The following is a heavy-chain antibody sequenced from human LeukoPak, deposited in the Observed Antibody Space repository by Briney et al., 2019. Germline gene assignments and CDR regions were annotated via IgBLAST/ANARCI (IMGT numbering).Heavy chain of an antibody. D-gene: IGHD4-17*01. V-gene: IGHV3-23*01. CDR3: AKHPMTTVTPIDY. Sequence: GGSLRLSCAASGFTFSNAWMSWVRQAPGKGLEWVSAISGSGGSTYYADSVKGRFTISRDNSKNTLYLQMNSLRAEDTAVYYCAKHPMTTVTPIDYWGQGTLVTVSS. J-gene: IGHJ4*02. CDR1: GFTFSNAW. CDR2: ISGSGGST.